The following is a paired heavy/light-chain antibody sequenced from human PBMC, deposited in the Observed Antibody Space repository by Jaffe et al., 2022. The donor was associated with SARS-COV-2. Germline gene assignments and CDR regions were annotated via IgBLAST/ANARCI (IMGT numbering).Heavy chain of an antibody. D-gene: IGHD3-22*01. CDR2: ISAYNGNT. CDR3: ARGDYYDSSGSIDDY. J-gene: IGHJ4*02. Sequence: QVQLVQSGAEVKKPGASVRVSCRASGYTFTSYGISWVRQAPGQGLQWMGWISAYNGNTNYAQKLQGRVTMTTDTSTSTAYMELRSLRSDDTAVYYCARGDYYDSSGSIDDYWGQGTLVTVSS. CDR1: GYTFTSYG. V-gene: IGHV1-18*01.
Light chain of an antibody. CDR1: VLAKKY. CDR2: KDS. J-gene: IGLJ2*01. V-gene: IGLV3-27*01. CDR3: SSAADNIVV. Sequence: SYELTQPSSVSVSPGQTARITCSGDVLAKKYARWFQQKPGQAPVLVISKDSERPSGIPERFSGSSSGTTVTLTISGAQVEDEADYYCSSAADNIVVFGGGTKLTVL.